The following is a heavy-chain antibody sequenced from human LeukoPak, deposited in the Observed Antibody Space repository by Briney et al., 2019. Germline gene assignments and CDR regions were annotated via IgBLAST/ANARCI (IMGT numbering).Heavy chain of an antibody. J-gene: IGHJ4*02. V-gene: IGHV1-18*01. CDR3: AREGLDILTGYPHDY. CDR1: GYTFSTYG. D-gene: IGHD3-9*01. CDR2: ISAYNGNT. Sequence: ASVKVSCKASGYTFSTYGISWVRQAPGQGLEWMGWISAYNGNTDYAQKLHGRVTLTTGTSTSTAYMELRSLRSDDTAVYYCAREGLDILTGYPHDYWGQGTLVTVSS.